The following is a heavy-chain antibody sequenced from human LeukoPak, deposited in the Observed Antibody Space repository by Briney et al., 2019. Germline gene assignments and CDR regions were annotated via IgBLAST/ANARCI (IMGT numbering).Heavy chain of an antibody. J-gene: IGHJ4*02. CDR1: GLIVSSNY. D-gene: IGHD4-23*01. Sequence: GGSLRLSCAASGLIVSSNYMSWVRQAPGKGLEWVSVIYSGGSTYYADSVKGRFIISRDNSKNTLYLQMNSLRVEDTAVYYCARRPDYGGTPTFDYWGQGTLVTVSS. V-gene: IGHV3-66*01. CDR3: ARRPDYGGTPTFDY. CDR2: IYSGGST.